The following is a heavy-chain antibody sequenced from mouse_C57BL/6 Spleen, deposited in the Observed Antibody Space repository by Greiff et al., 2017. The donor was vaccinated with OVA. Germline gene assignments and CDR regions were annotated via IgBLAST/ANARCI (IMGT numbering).Heavy chain of an antibody. CDR2: INYDGSST. CDR1: GFTFSDYY. J-gene: IGHJ1*03. V-gene: IGHV5-16*01. Sequence: EVMLVESEGGLVQPGSSMKLSCTASGFTFSDYYMAWVRQVPEKGLEWVANINYDGSSTYYLDSLKSRFIISRDNAKNILYLQMSSLKSEDTATYYCARDPDYYGSSWYFDVWGTGTTVTVSS. D-gene: IGHD1-1*01. CDR3: ARDPDYYGSSWYFDV.